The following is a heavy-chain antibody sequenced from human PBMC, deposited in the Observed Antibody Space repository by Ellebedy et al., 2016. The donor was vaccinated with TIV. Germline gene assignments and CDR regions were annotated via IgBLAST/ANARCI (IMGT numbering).Heavy chain of an antibody. CDR3: ARVGVRGVAV. V-gene: IGHV4-34*01. CDR2: INHSGST. Sequence: SETLSLXCAVYGGSFSGYCWSWIRQPPGKGLEWIGEINHSGSTNYNPSLKSRVTISVDTSKNQFSLKLSSVAAADTAVYYCARVGVRGVAVWGQGTTVTVSS. CDR1: GGSFSGYC. J-gene: IGHJ6*02. D-gene: IGHD3-10*01.